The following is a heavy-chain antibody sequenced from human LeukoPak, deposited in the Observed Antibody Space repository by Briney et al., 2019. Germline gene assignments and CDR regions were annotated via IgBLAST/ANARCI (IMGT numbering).Heavy chain of an antibody. D-gene: IGHD6-13*01. CDR1: GFTFGDYA. CDR3: TRDSAAAAGWGSTDYYYYMDV. V-gene: IGHV3-49*03. Sequence: GGSLRLSCTASGFTFGDYAMSWFRQAPGKGLEWVGFIRSKAYGGTTEYAASVKGRFTISRDDSKSIAYLQMNSLKTEDTAVYYCTRDSAAAAGWGSTDYYYYMDVWGKGTTVTISS. J-gene: IGHJ6*03. CDR2: IRSKAYGGTT.